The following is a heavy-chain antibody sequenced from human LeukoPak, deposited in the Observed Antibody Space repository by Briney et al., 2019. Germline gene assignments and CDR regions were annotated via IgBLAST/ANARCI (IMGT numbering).Heavy chain of an antibody. D-gene: IGHD2-21*02. CDR1: GDSVSSGGYY. V-gene: IGHV4-61*08. CDR2: IYYSGST. Sequence: PSETLSVTCTVSGDSVSSGGYYWSWIRQPPGKGLEWIGYIYYSGSTNYNPSLKSRVTISVDTSKNQFSLKLNSVTAADTAVYYCARARRDEYYFDYWGQGTLVTVSS. J-gene: IGHJ4*02. CDR3: ARARRDEYYFDY.